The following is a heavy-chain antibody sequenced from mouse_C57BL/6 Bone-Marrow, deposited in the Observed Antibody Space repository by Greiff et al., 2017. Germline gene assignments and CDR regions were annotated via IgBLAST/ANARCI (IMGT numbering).Heavy chain of an antibody. J-gene: IGHJ2*01. Sequence: QVQLQQSGAELVRPGTSVKMSCKASGYTFTNYWIGWAKQRPGHGLEWIGDIYPGGGYTNYNEKLKGQDTLSADKASSNAYMQFSSLTSEDSAISDCARTYYCSSLFDYWGQGTTLTVSS. CDR3: ARTYYCSSLFDY. CDR1: GYTFTNYW. V-gene: IGHV1-63*01. CDR2: IYPGGGYT. D-gene: IGHD1-1*01.